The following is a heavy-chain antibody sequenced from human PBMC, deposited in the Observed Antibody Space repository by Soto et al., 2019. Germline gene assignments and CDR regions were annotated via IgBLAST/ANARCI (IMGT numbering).Heavy chain of an antibody. CDR3: AKDRRDGEYNSVFDF. J-gene: IGHJ4*02. Sequence: QVQLAESGGGVVQPWRSLRLSCIGSGFRVSDYGMHWVRQAAGKGLEWVAMMSFDGTYKYSADSVKGRFIISRDNSKNTLFLKMNSLGAEDTAIYYCAKDRRDGEYNSVFDFWGQGTLVTVSS. CDR2: MSFDGTYK. CDR1: GFRVSDYG. V-gene: IGHV3-30*18. D-gene: IGHD4-17*01.